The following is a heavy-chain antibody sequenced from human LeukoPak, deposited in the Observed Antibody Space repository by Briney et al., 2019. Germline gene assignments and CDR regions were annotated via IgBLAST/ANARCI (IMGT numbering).Heavy chain of an antibody. CDR3: AGDSGYGYGWFFPLGY. D-gene: IGHD5-18*01. CDR2: ISSSGSTI. CDR1: GFTFSDYY. Sequence: GVLRLSCAASGFTFSDYYMSWIRQAPGKGLEWVSYISSSGSTIYYADSVKGRFTISRDNAKNSLYLQMNSLRAEDTAVYYCAGDSGYGYGWFFPLGYWGQGTLVTVSS. V-gene: IGHV3-11*01. J-gene: IGHJ4*02.